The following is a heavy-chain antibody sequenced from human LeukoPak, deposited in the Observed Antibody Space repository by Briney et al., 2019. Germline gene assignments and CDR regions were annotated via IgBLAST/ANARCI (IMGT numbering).Heavy chain of an antibody. CDR1: GGSFSGYY. CDR2: INHSGST. J-gene: IGHJ4*02. D-gene: IGHD3-16*02. V-gene: IGHV4-34*01. CDR3: ARFRYDYVWGSYRLGYFDY. Sequence: SETLSLTCAVYGGSFSGYYWSWIRQPPGKGLEWIGEINHSGSTYYNPSLKSRVTISVDTSKNQFSLKLSSVTAADTAVYYCARFRYDYVWGSYRLGYFDYWGQGTLVTVSS.